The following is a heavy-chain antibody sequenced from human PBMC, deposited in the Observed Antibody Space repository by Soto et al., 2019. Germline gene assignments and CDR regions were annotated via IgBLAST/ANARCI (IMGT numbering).Heavy chain of an antibody. D-gene: IGHD6-19*01. CDR2: MNPNSGNT. V-gene: IGHV1-8*01. J-gene: IGHJ6*02. CDR1: GYTFTSYD. CDR3: ARGIALAGTCLVYYYYGMDV. Sequence: QVQLVQSGAEVKKPGASVKVSCKASGYTFTSYDIKWARQATGQGIEWMGWMNPNSGNTGYAQQFQGRVTMTMNNSVSTAYMELISLRSYDTAVYYCARGIALAGTCLVYYYYGMDVCCQGTTFAVSS.